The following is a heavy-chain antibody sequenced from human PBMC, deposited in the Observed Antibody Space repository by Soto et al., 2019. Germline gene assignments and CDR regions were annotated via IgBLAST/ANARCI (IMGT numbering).Heavy chain of an antibody. CDR3: ARGLHSYGYPVDY. Sequence: SETLSLTCAVYGGSFSGYYWIRIRQPPGKGLEWIGEINHSGSTNYNPSLKSRVTISVDTSKNQFSLKLSSVTAADTAVYYCARGLHSYGYPVDYWGQGTLVTVSS. CDR1: GGSFSGYY. V-gene: IGHV4-34*01. J-gene: IGHJ4*02. CDR2: INHSGST. D-gene: IGHD5-18*01.